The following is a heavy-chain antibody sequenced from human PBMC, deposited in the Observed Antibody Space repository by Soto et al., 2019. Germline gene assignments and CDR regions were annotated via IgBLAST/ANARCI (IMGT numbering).Heavy chain of an antibody. D-gene: IGHD6-13*01. CDR1: GFTFSSYA. J-gene: IGHJ4*02. V-gene: IGHV3-23*01. CDR3: AKDQADSSSQTVGY. Sequence: GGSLRLSCAASGFTFSSYAMSWVRQAPGKGLEWASAISGSGGSTYYADSVKGRFTISRDNSKNTLYLQMNSLRAEDTAVYYCAKDQADSSSQTVGYWGQGTLATVSS. CDR2: ISGSGGST.